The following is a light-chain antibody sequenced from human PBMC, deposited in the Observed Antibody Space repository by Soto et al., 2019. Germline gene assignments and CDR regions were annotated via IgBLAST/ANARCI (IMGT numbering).Light chain of an antibody. CDR2: DAS. J-gene: IGKJ5*01. V-gene: IGKV1-13*02. CDR3: QQFNSPIT. CDR1: QDISSA. Sequence: AIQLTQSPSSLSASVGDRVTITCRASQDISSALAWYQQKPGKAPNLLIHDASSLKSGVPSRFSGSGSGTDFTLTISNLQPEDFATYYCQQFNSPITFGQGTRLEIK.